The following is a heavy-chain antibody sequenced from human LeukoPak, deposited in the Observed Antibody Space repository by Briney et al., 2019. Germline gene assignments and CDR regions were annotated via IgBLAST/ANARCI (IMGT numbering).Heavy chain of an antibody. CDR1: GFTVSSNY. V-gene: IGHV3-66*01. Sequence: GGSLRLSCAASGFTVSSNYMSWVRQAPGKGLEWVSVSYTGGNTHYADSVKGRFTLSRDNSKNTVYLQMNSLRVEDTAMYYCASISDLLYYFDSWDQGTLVTVSS. J-gene: IGHJ4*02. CDR3: ASISDLLYYFDS. CDR2: SYTGGNT.